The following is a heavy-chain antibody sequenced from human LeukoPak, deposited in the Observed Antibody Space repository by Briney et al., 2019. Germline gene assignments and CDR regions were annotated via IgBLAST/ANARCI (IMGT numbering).Heavy chain of an antibody. CDR2: IRNKAKNYTT. CDR1: GFTFSDHY. CDR3: TRESDYVFDP. V-gene: IGHV3-72*01. Sequence: GGTLRLSCAASGFTFSDHYMDWVRQAPGKGLEWVGRIRNKAKNYTTEYAASVKGRFTISRDDSKNSLYLQMNSLKTEDTAVYYCTRESDYVFDPWGQGTLVTVSS. J-gene: IGHJ5*02. D-gene: IGHD4-17*01.